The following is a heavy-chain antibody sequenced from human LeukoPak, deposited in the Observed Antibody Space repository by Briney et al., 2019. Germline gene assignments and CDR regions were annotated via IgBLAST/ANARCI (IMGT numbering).Heavy chain of an antibody. CDR2: INHSGSI. CDR3: ARRTYCTNEICYTVFDY. V-gene: IGHV4-34*01. CDR1: GGSFSGYY. D-gene: IGHD2-8*01. Sequence: SETLSLTCAVYGGSFSGYYWSWIRQPPGKGLEWIGEINHSGSINYNPSLKSRVTISVDTSKNQVSLKLSSLTAADTAVYYCARRTYCTNEICYTVFDYWGHETLVTVSS. J-gene: IGHJ4*01.